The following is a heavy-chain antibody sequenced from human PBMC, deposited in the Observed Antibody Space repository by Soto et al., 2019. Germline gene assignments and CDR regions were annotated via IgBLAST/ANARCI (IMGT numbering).Heavy chain of an antibody. D-gene: IGHD3-9*01. J-gene: IGHJ3*02. Sequence: GGSLRLSCAASGFTFSSYGMHWVRQAPGKGQEWVAVIWYDGSNKYYADSVKGRFTISRDNSKNTLYLQMNSLRAEDTAVYYCARAPILGGAFDIWGQGTMVTVSS. CDR2: IWYDGSNK. CDR1: GFTFSSYG. V-gene: IGHV3-33*01. CDR3: ARAPILGGAFDI.